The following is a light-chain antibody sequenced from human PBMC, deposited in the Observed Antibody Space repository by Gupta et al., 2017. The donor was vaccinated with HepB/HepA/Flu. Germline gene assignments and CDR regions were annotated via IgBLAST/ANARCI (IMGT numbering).Light chain of an antibody. J-gene: IGKJ4*01. Sequence: EIVLTQSPVTLSLSPWERATLSCRASQSVSRYLAWYQQKPGQPPSLLVFDASNRASGVPARFSGSGSGTDFTLTISSLEPEDFAVYYCQQRINWPITFGGGTRVEIK. CDR3: QQRINWPIT. CDR2: DAS. CDR1: QSVSRY. V-gene: IGKV3-11*01.